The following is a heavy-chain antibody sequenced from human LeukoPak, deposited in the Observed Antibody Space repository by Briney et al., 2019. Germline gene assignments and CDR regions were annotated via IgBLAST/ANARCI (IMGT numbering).Heavy chain of an antibody. J-gene: IGHJ4*02. Sequence: GGSLRLSCAASGFTFSSYGMHWVRQAPGKGLEWVAVISYDGSNKYYADSVKGRCTIFRDNSKNTLYLQMNSLRAEDTAVYYCAKAPVKSGTAMGASIDYWGQGTLVTVSS. D-gene: IGHD5-18*01. CDR3: AKAPVKSGTAMGASIDY. V-gene: IGHV3-30*18. CDR2: ISYDGSNK. CDR1: GFTFSSYG.